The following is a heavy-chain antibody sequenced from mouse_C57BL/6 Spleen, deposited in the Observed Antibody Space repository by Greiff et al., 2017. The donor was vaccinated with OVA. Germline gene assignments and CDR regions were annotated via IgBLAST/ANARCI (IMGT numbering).Heavy chain of an antibody. Sequence: VQLQQSGPELVKPGASVKISCKASGYSFTGYYMHWVKQSSEKSLEWIGEINPSTGGTSYNQKFKGKATLTVDKSSSTAYMQLKSLTSEDSAVYYCACNYEFAYWGQGTLVTVSA. D-gene: IGHD2-1*01. J-gene: IGHJ3*01. CDR1: GYSFTGYY. V-gene: IGHV1-43*01. CDR3: ACNYEFAY. CDR2: INPSTGGT.